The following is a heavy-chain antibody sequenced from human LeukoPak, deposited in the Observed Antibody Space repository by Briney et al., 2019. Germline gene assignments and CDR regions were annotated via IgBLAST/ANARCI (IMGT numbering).Heavy chain of an antibody. J-gene: IGHJ4*02. CDR1: GFTFSNFG. CDR2: IVFDASKK. Sequence: GGSLRLSCEASGFTFSNFGINWVRQAPGKGLEWVSFIVFDASKKFYADSVKGRFIISRDNSKNTVYLQMNTLRAEDTALYYCAKVWGVWFGEVWSGYFDNWGQGTLVTVSP. V-gene: IGHV3-30*02. D-gene: IGHD3-10*01. CDR3: AKVWGVWFGEVWSGYFDN.